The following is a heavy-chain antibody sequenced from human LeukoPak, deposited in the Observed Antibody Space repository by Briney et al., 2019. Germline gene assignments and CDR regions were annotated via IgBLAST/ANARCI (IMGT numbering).Heavy chain of an antibody. CDR3: AKDSYCTNGVCYNPFFDY. J-gene: IGHJ4*02. V-gene: IGHV3-23*01. Sequence: GSLRLSCAASRFTFSSYAMSWVRQAPGKGLEWVSAISGSGGSTYYADSVKGRFTISRDNSKNALYLQMNSLRAEDTAVYYCAKDSYCTNGVCYNPFFDYWGQGTLVTVSS. D-gene: IGHD2-8*01. CDR2: ISGSGGST. CDR1: RFTFSSYA.